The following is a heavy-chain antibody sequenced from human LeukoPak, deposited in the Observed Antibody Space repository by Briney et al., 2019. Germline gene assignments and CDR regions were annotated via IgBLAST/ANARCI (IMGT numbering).Heavy chain of an antibody. CDR1: GFTFSSYS. J-gene: IGHJ4*02. Sequence: GGSLRLSCAGSGFTFSSYSMDWVRQAPGKGLEWVSSISSGRTYIYYADSVKGRFTISRDNAQNSLYLQMNSLRAEDTAVYYCARDPRGATVTSLKIDYWGQGTLVTVSS. CDR3: ARDPRGATVTSLKIDY. D-gene: IGHD4-17*01. V-gene: IGHV3-21*01. CDR2: ISSGRTYI.